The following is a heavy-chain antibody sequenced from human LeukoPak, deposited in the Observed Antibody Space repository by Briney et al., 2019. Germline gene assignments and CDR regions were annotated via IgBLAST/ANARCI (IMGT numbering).Heavy chain of an antibody. V-gene: IGHV4-59*01. D-gene: IGHD3-22*01. CDR2: NYYSGST. CDR3: ASRYYDSSGDYAFDI. Sequence: SETLSLTCTVSGGSISSYYWCWIRPPPGKGLEWIGYNYYSGSTNYNPSLKSRVTISVDTSKNQFSLKLSSVTAADTAVYYCASRYYDSSGDYAFDIWGQGTMVTVSS. J-gene: IGHJ3*02. CDR1: GGSISSYY.